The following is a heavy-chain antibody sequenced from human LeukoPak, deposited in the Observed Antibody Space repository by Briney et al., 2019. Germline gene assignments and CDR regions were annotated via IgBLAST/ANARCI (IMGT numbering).Heavy chain of an antibody. D-gene: IGHD3-16*01. CDR3: AKDVAYTFDY. Sequence: GGSLRLSCAASGFTFSSYSMNWVRQAPGKGLEWVSYISSSSSTIYYADSVKGRFTISRENSKNTLYLQMNSLRTEDMAVYYCAKDVAYTFDYWGQGTLVTVSS. CDR1: GFTFSSYS. V-gene: IGHV3-48*01. J-gene: IGHJ4*02. CDR2: ISSSSSTI.